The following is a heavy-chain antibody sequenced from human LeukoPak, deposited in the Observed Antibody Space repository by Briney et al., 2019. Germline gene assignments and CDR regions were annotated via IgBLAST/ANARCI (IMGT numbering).Heavy chain of an antibody. CDR2: ISASGSST. V-gene: IGHV3-23*01. Sequence: GGSLRLSCGASGLTYNKYVMNGVRQAPGKGLEWVPTISASGSSTYYADSVKGRFTIHRDNSRNTLYLQGNSVSADDTAVYYCAKRYDSGTFDFWGQGTLVTVSS. CDR1: GLTYNKYV. J-gene: IGHJ4*02. D-gene: IGHD3-10*01. CDR3: AKRYDSGTFDF.